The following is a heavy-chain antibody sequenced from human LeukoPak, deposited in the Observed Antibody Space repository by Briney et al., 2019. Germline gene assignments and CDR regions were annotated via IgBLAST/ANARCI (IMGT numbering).Heavy chain of an antibody. D-gene: IGHD3-9*01. Sequence: SVKVSCKASGGTFSSYAISWVRQAPGQGLEWMGGIIPIFGTANYAQKFQGRVTITADKSTSTAYVELSSLRSEDTAVYYCARDLTGYLYYYYGMDVWGKGTTVTVSS. CDR2: IIPIFGTA. J-gene: IGHJ6*04. CDR3: ARDLTGYLYYYYGMDV. V-gene: IGHV1-69*06. CDR1: GGTFSSYA.